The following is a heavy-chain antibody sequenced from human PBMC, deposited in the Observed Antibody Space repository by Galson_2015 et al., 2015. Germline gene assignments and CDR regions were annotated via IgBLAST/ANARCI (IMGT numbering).Heavy chain of an antibody. V-gene: IGHV3-23*01. CDR1: GFTFSSYA. Sequence: SLRLSCAASGFTFSSYAMSWVRQAPGKGLEWVSAISGRGGSTYYADSVKGRFTISRDNSKNTLYLQMNSLRAEDTAVYYCAKEITVTPHDYYYGMDVWGQGTTVTVSS. CDR2: ISGRGGST. J-gene: IGHJ6*02. CDR3: AKEITVTPHDYYYGMDV. D-gene: IGHD4-17*01.